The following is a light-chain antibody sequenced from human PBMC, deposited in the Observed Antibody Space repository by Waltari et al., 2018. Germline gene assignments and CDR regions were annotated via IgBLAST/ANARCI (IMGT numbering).Light chain of an antibody. CDR1: QSIDSW. Sequence: DIQMTQSPSTLSASVGNRVTITCRASQSIDSWLALYQQKPGKAPKLLIYDASSLERGVPSRFSGSGSGTEFTLTISSLQPDDFATYYCQQYNSDSQNFGQGTKVEIK. V-gene: IGKV1-5*01. CDR3: QQYNSDSQN. J-gene: IGKJ1*01. CDR2: DAS.